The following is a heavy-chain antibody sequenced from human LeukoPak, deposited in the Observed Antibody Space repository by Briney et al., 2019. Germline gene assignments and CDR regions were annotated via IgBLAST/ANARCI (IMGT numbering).Heavy chain of an antibody. V-gene: IGHV3-11*05. CDR2: ISSSSSYT. D-gene: IGHD3-22*01. CDR1: GFTISSNY. Sequence: PGGSLRLSCAASGFTISSNYMSWIRQAPGKGLEWVSYISSSSSYTNYADSVKGRFTISRDNAKNSLYLQMNSLRAEDTAVYYCARDTSDYYDSSGYYSLWGQGTLVTVSS. CDR3: ARDTSDYYDSSGYYSL. J-gene: IGHJ4*02.